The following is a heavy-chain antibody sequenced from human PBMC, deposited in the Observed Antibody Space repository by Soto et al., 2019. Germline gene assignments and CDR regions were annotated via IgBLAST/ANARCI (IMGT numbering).Heavy chain of an antibody. Sequence: QVQLVESGGGVVQPGRSLRLSCAASGFTFSSYGMHWVRQAPGKGLEWVAVIWYDGSNKYYADSVKGRFTISRDNSKNTLYLQXNSLRAEXXAVXYCXXXXGYYGSGSYYDYWGQGTLVTVSS. CDR3: XXXXGYYGSGSYYDY. CDR1: GFTFSSYG. J-gene: IGHJ4*02. CDR2: IWYDGSNK. V-gene: IGHV3-33*01. D-gene: IGHD3-10*01.